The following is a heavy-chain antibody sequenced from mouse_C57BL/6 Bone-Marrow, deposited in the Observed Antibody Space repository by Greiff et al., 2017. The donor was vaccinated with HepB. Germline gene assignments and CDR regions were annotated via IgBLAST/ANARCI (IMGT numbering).Heavy chain of an antibody. V-gene: IGHV14-4*01. D-gene: IGHD1-1*01. CDR3: TTYYYGSSYGFDY. CDR1: GFNIKDDY. Sequence: VQLQQSGAELVRPGASVKLSCTASGFNIKDDYMHWVKQRPEQGLEWIGWIDPENGDTEYASKFQGKATITADTSSNTAYLQLSSLTSEDTAVYYRTTYYYGSSYGFDYWGQGTLVTVSA. CDR2: IDPENGDT. J-gene: IGHJ3*01.